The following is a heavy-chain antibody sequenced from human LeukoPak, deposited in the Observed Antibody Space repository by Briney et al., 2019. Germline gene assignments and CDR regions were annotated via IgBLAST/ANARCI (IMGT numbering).Heavy chain of an antibody. V-gene: IGHV1-69*05. CDR1: GGTFSSYA. CDR3: ANLFGRNKLAPN. J-gene: IGHJ4*02. CDR2: IIPIFGTA. D-gene: IGHD1-14*01. Sequence: GASVKVSCKASGGTFSSYAISWVRQAPGQGLEWMGGIIPIFGTANYAQKFQGRVTITTDESTSTAYMELSSLRSEDTAVYYCANLFGRNKLAPNWGQGTLVTVSS.